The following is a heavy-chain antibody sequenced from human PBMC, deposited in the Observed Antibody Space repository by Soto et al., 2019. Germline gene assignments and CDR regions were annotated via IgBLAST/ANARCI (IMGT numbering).Heavy chain of an antibody. CDR2: IYSGGST. CDR1: GFSVSSNH. V-gene: IGHV3-66*01. Sequence: EVQLVESGGGLVQPGGSLRLSCAASGFSVSSNHMSWVRQAPGKGLEWFSIIYSGGSTYNAASVKGRFTISRDNSKNTLYLQMNILRVEDTAVYYCTREGPNPFRRFFDLWGRGTLVTVSS. CDR3: TREGPNPFRRFFDL. J-gene: IGHJ2*01.